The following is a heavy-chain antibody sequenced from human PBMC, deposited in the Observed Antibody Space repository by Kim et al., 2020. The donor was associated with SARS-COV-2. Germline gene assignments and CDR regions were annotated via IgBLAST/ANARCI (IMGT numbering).Heavy chain of an antibody. CDR2: IWYDGTNK. V-gene: IGHV3-33*06. J-gene: IGHJ4*01. Sequence: GGSLRLSCAASGFRFSSYGMHWVRQAPGKGLEWVSIIWYDGTNKYYADSVKGRFTISRDNSKNTVYLQMNSLRDEDTAVYYCAKDSNDDYVWGSFVYWG. D-gene: IGHD3-16*01. CDR1: GFRFSSYG. CDR3: AKDSNDDYVWGSFVY.